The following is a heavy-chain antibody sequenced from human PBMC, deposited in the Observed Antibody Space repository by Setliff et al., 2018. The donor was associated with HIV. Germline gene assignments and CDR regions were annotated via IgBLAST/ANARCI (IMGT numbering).Heavy chain of an antibody. CDR2: IYYSGRT. J-gene: IGHJ4*02. V-gene: IGHV4-39*07. CDR1: HGSISSTSHY. CDR3: ARGRITMVRGAVTGHSFDY. Sequence: PSETLSLTCIVSHGSISSTSHYWGWVRQSPGRRLEWIGSIYYSGRTYYNPSLKSRLTMSVDTSRNQFSLKLSSVTAADTAVYYCARGRITMVRGAVTGHSFDYWGQGALVTVSS. D-gene: IGHD3-10*01.